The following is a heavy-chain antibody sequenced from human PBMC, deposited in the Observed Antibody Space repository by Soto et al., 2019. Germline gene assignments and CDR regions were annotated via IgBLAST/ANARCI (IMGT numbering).Heavy chain of an antibody. D-gene: IGHD3-22*01. J-gene: IGHJ3*02. Sequence: GESLKISCKGSGYSFTSYWIGWVRQMPGKGLEWMGIIYPGDSDTRYSPSFQGQVTISADKSISTAYLQWSSLKASDTAMYYCARSIQSTYYYDSSGDNAFDIWGQGTMVTVSS. CDR2: IYPGDSDT. CDR1: GYSFTSYW. CDR3: ARSIQSTYYYDSSGDNAFDI. V-gene: IGHV5-51*01.